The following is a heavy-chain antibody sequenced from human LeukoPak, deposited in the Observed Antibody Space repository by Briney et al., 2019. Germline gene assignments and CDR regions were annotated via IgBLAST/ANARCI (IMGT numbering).Heavy chain of an antibody. V-gene: IGHV1-18*04. D-gene: IGHD6-13*01. J-gene: IGHJ6*02. CDR2: ISTYNGNT. CDR3: ARDRQLGV. CDR1: GYTFTGYY. Sequence: GASVKVSCKASGYTFTGYYMHWVRQAPGQGLEWMGWISTYNGNTNYAQRLQGRVTMTTDTSTSTAYMELRSLRSDDTAVYCCARDRQLGVWGQGTTVTVSS.